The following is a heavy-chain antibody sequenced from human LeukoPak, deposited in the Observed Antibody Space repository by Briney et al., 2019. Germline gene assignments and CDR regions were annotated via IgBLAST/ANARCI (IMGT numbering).Heavy chain of an antibody. V-gene: IGHV5-51*01. Sequence: GESLKISCKGSGYRFNNYWIGWVRQMPGKGLEWMGIIYPGDSDTRYSPSFQGQVTISADKSISTAYLQWSSLKASDTAMYYCARHNGGQMAPFDIWGQGTMVTVSS. CDR2: IYPGDSDT. CDR3: ARHNGGQMAPFDI. J-gene: IGHJ3*02. CDR1: GYRFNNYW. D-gene: IGHD4-23*01.